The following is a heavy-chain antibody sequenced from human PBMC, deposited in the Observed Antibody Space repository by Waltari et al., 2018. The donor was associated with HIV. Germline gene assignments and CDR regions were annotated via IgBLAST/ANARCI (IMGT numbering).Heavy chain of an antibody. D-gene: IGHD3-3*01. CDR3: ARITIFGVVNDYGMDV. CDR1: GFTFISYW. Sequence: EVQLVESGGGLVQPGGSLRPSCAASGFTFISYWMSWVRQAPGKGLEWVANIKQDGSEKYYVDSVKGRFTISRDNAKNSLYLQMNSLRAEDTAVYYCARITIFGVVNDYGMDVWGQGTTVTVSS. J-gene: IGHJ6*02. CDR2: IKQDGSEK. V-gene: IGHV3-7*01.